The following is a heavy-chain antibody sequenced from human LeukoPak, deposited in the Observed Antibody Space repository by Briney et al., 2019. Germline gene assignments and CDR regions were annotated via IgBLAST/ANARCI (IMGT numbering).Heavy chain of an antibody. CDR3: ARDSRWLTNYYYGMDV. Sequence: PGGSLRLSCAASGFTFSIYAMHWVRQAPGKGLEWVAVISSDGSNKYYADSVKGRFTISRDNSKSTLYLQMNSLRAEDTAVYYCARDSRWLTNYYYGMDVWGQGTTVTVSS. D-gene: IGHD3-3*01. CDR1: GFTFSIYA. CDR2: ISSDGSNK. V-gene: IGHV3-30-3*01. J-gene: IGHJ6*02.